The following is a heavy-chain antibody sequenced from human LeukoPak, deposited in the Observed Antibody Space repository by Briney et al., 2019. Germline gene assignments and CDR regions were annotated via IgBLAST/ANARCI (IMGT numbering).Heavy chain of an antibody. Sequence: SETLSLTCTVSGGSISSSSYYWGWIRQPPGKGLEWIGSIYYSGSTYYNPSLKSRVTISVDTSKNQFSLKLSSVTAADTAVYYCARDPTYYDFWSGYYNWFDPWGQGTLVTVSS. CDR1: GGSISSSSYY. D-gene: IGHD3-3*01. J-gene: IGHJ5*02. CDR2: IYYSGST. V-gene: IGHV4-39*07. CDR3: ARDPTYYDFWSGYYNWFDP.